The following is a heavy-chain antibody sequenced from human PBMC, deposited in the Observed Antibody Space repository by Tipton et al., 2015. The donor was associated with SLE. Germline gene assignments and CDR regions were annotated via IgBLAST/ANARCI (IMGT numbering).Heavy chain of an antibody. CDR1: GGSISSSSYY. CDR2: IYYSGST. CDR3: ARGYLGIAAASIGEAFDI. Sequence: TLSLTCTVSGGSISSSSYYWGWIRQPPGKGLEWIGSIYYSGSTYYNPSLKSRVTISVDTSKNQFSLKLSSVTAADTAVYYCARGYLGIAAASIGEAFDIWGQGTMVTVSS. V-gene: IGHV4-39*07. D-gene: IGHD6-13*01. J-gene: IGHJ3*02.